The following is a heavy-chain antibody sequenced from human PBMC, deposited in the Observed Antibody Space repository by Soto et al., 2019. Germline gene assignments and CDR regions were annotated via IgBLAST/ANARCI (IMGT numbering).Heavy chain of an antibody. V-gene: IGHV3-23*01. CDR2: ISGSGGST. D-gene: IGHD5-18*01. CDR3: ALAMVFSGMDV. CDR1: GFTFSSSA. J-gene: IGHJ6*02. Sequence: GGSLRLSCAGSGFTFSSSAMSWVRQAPGKGLEWVSAISGSGGSTYYADSVKGRFTISRDNSKNTLYLQMNSLRAEDTAVYYCALAMVFSGMDVWGQGTTVTVSS.